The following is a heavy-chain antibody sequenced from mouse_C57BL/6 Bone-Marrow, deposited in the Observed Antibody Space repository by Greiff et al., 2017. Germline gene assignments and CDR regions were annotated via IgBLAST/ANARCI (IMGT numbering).Heavy chain of an antibody. Sequence: VQLKQSGAELVRPGASVKLSCTASGFNIKDDYMHWVKQRPEQGLEWIGWIDPENGDTEYASKFQGKAPIPADTSSNTAYLQLSSLTSEDTAVYYCTTVVHYWGQGTTLTVSS. CDR1: GFNIKDDY. J-gene: IGHJ2*01. D-gene: IGHD1-1*01. CDR3: TTVVHY. CDR2: IDPENGDT. V-gene: IGHV14-4*01.